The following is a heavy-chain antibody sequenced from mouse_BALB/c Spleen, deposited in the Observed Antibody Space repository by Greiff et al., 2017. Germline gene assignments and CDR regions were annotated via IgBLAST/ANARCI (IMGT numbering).Heavy chain of an antibody. V-gene: IGHV1-54*01. CDR3: ARGRFAY. J-gene: IGHJ3*01. CDR1: GYAFTNYL. CDR2: INPGSGGT. Sequence: VQLQQSGAELVRPGTSVKVSCKASGYAFTNYLIEWVKQRPGQGLEWIGVINPGSGGTNYNEKFKGKATLTADKSSSTAYMQLSSLTADDSAVYFCARGRFAYWGQGTLVTVSA.